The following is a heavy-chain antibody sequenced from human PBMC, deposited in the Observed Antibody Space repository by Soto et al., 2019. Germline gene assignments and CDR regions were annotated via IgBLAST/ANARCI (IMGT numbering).Heavy chain of an antibody. CDR2: IYYSGST. CDR3: ARHPPLYVFGGVPGRAV. J-gene: IGHJ6*02. CDR1: GGSISSSSYY. Sequence: PSETLSLTCTVSGGSISSSSYYWGWIRQPPGKGLEWIGSIYYSGSTYYNPSLRSRVTISVDTSKNQFSLKLSSVTAADTAVYYCARHPPLYVFGGVPGRAVWGQGTTVTVSS. D-gene: IGHD3-16*01. V-gene: IGHV4-39*01.